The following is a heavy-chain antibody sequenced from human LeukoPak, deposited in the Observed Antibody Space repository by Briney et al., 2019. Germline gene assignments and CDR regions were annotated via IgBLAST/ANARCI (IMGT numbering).Heavy chain of an antibody. V-gene: IGHV5-51*01. D-gene: IGHD3-22*01. CDR3: ARRDSSGYYGGRDY. CDR2: IYPGDSDT. CDR1: GNSFTSYW. J-gene: IGHJ4*02. Sequence: GESPQISSQGSGNSFTSYWIGCVLQQPGKGLVWMGIIYPGDSDTRYSPSFQSQVTISADKSISTSYLQWSSLKAADTAMYYCARRDSSGYYGGRDYWGQGTLVTVSS.